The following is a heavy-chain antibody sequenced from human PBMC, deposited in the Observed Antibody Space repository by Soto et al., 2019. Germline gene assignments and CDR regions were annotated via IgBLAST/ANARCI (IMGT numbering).Heavy chain of an antibody. D-gene: IGHD6-13*01. Sequence: QVQLVQSGAEEKKPGASVKVSCKASGYTFTSYAMHWVRQAPGQRLEWMGWINAGNGNTKYSQKFQGRVTITRDTSGSTAYMEPSSLRSEGTAVYYCARAWLRAVGCGKSLDPWGQGTLVTGSS. CDR1: GYTFTSYA. CDR2: INAGNGNT. V-gene: IGHV1-3*05. CDR3: ARAWLRAVGCGKSLDP. J-gene: IGHJ5*02.